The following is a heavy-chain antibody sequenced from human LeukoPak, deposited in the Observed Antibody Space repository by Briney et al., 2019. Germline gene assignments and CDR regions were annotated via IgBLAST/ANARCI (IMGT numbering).Heavy chain of an antibody. CDR2: IYYSGST. Sequence: SETLSLTCTVSGGSISSSSYYWGWIRQPPGKGLEWIGSIYYSGSTYYNPSLKSRVTISVDTSKNQFSLKLSSVTAADTAVYYCARCRRQGSSWYSNWFDPWGQGTLVTVSS. D-gene: IGHD6-13*01. CDR3: ARCRRQGSSWYSNWFDP. CDR1: GGSISSSSYY. J-gene: IGHJ5*02. V-gene: IGHV4-39*01.